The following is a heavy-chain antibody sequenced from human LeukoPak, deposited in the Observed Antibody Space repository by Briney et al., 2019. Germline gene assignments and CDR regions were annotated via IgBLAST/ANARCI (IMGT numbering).Heavy chain of an antibody. J-gene: IGHJ4*02. D-gene: IGHD3-22*01. V-gene: IGHV3-53*01. CDR1: GLTVSSNY. CDR3: VRDRDISGYIFDY. CDR2: IYSGGAT. Sequence: KAGGSLRLSCAASGLTVSSNYMRWVRQAPGKGLEWVSVIYSGGATYYADSVKGRFTTSRDNSKNTVYLQMNSLRVEDTALYYCVRDRDISGYIFDYWGRGTLVTVSS.